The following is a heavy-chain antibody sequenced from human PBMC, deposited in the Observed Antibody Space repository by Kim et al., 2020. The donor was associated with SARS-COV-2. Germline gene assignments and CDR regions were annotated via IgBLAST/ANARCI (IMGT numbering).Heavy chain of an antibody. D-gene: IGHD2-2*01. CDR3: ARATVFDQGFPDGHFDY. V-gene: IGHV3-66*02. CDR1: GFTVSSNY. Sequence: GGSLRLSCAASGFTVSSNYMSWVRQAPGKGLEWVSVIYSGGSTYYADSVKGRFTISRDNSKNTLYLQMNSLRAEDTAVYYCARATVFDQGFPDGHFDYWGQGTLVTVSS. CDR2: IYSGGST. J-gene: IGHJ4*02.